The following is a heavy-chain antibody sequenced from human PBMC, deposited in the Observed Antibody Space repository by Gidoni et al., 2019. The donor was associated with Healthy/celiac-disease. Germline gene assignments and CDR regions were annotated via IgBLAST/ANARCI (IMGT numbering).Heavy chain of an antibody. CDR1: GFPFSSYA. Sequence: EVQLLASGGGLVQPGRSLSISCAASGFPFSSYAMSWVRQAPGKGLELVSAISGSGGSTYYAESVKGRFTISRDNSKNTLYLQMNSLRAEDTAVYYCAKDAGWGGSFFDIWGQGTMVTVSS. CDR3: AKDAGWGGSFFDI. D-gene: IGHD3-16*01. CDR2: ISGSGGST. V-gene: IGHV3-23*01. J-gene: IGHJ3*02.